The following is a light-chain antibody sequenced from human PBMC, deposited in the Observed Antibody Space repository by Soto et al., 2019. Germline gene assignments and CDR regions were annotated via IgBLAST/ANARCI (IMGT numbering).Light chain of an antibody. CDR2: EVS. V-gene: IGLV2-14*01. Sequence: QSALTQPASVSGSPGQSITISCTGTSGDVGAYKYVSWYQQHPGKAPKLMIYEVSNRPSGVSNRFSGPKSGNTASVTISGLQAEDEADYYCSSYTSTNTQVFGTGTKVTVL. J-gene: IGLJ1*01. CDR1: SGDVGAYKY. CDR3: SSYTSTNTQV.